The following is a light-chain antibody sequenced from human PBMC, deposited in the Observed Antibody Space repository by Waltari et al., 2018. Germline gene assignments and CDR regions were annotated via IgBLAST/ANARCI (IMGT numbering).Light chain of an antibody. V-gene: IGLV3-21*04. CDR1: NIGTSS. CDR2: YDR. CDR3: HVWHPHVDPGV. J-gene: IGLJ1*01. Sequence: SYVVTQPPSVSVAPGATATITCGGGNIGTSSVHWYQQKAGQAPVLVIFYDRDRPSRIPDRFSGSNSGNTATLTISRVEAGDEARYYCHVWHPHVDPGVFGTGTEVTVL.